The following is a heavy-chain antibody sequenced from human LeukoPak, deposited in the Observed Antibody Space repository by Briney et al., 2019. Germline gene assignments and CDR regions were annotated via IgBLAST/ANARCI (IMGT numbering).Heavy chain of an antibody. CDR2: ISSSGGST. CDR1: GFTFSSYG. J-gene: IGHJ4*02. CDR3: ARRAGAYSHPYDY. V-gene: IGHV3-23*01. Sequence: GGSLRLSCAASGFTFSSYGMSWVRQAPGKGLQWVSGISSSGGSTYYVDSVKGRFTISRDNSKNTLYLQMNSLRAEDTAVYYCARRAGAYSHPYDYWGQGTLVTVSS. D-gene: IGHD4/OR15-4a*01.